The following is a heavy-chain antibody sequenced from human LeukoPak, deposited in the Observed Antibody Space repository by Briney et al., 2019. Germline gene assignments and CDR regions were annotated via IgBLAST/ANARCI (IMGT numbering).Heavy chain of an antibody. Sequence: GGSLRLSCRASGFTFSSYSMHWVRQAPGKGLEWVSSISTSGSNRYYADSAKGRFTISRDNAKNSLYLQMNSLRAEDTAVYYCVLYDSSGYYDAYWGQGTLVTVSS. CDR2: ISTSGSNR. CDR1: GFTFSSYS. CDR3: VLYDSSGYYDAY. D-gene: IGHD3-22*01. J-gene: IGHJ4*02. V-gene: IGHV3-21*01.